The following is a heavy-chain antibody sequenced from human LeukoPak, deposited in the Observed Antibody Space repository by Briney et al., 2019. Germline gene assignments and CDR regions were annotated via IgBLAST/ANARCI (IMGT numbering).Heavy chain of an antibody. V-gene: IGHV3-23*01. Sequence: GGSLRLSCAASGFTFSRNAMSWVRQAPGKGLEWVSAISNSGGSTYYADSVKGRFTISRDNAKNSLYLQMNSLRAEDTAVYYCAREQSVVDTPTLLSANYYYYMDFWGKGTTVTVSS. D-gene: IGHD2-15*01. CDR1: GFTFSRNA. J-gene: IGHJ6*03. CDR2: ISNSGGST. CDR3: AREQSVVDTPTLLSANYYYYMDF.